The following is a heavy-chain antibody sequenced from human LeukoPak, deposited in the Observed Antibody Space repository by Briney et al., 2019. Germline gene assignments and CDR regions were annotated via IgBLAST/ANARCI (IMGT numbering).Heavy chain of an antibody. CDR1: GFTFSAYA. CDR3: ATHYCDSTSCYAGGDY. V-gene: IGHV3-23*01. CDR2: IRSSGGDT. J-gene: IGHJ4*02. Sequence: GGPLRLSCAASGFTFSAYAMSWVRQAPGKGLEWVSAIRSSGGDTFYADSVKGRFTISRDNSKNTLYLQMNSLRAEDTAVYYCATHYCDSTSCYAGGDYWGQGTLVTVSS. D-gene: IGHD2-2*01.